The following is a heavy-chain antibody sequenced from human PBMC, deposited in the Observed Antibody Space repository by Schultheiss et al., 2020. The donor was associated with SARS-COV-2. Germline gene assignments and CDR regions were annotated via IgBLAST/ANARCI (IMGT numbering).Heavy chain of an antibody. Sequence: GGSLRLSCAASGFTFSDYAMQWVRQAPGKGLEWVAAISFHGDNKYYLDSVKGRFIVSRDNSKNTVYLQMNSLRSDDMAVYYCARDRVWQQLDYWGQGTLVTVSS. CDR1: GFTFSDYA. CDR2: ISFHGDNK. CDR3: ARDRVWQQLDY. J-gene: IGHJ4*02. D-gene: IGHD6-13*01. V-gene: IGHV3-30-3*01.